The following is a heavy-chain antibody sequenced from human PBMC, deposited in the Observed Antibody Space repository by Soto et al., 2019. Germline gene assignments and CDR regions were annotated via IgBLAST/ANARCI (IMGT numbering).Heavy chain of an antibody. CDR3: ARRGYSYGSVLYYYYGMDV. CDR2: IIPIFGTA. D-gene: IGHD5-18*01. Sequence: SVKVSCKASGGTFSSYAISWVRQAPGQGLEWMGGIIPIFGTANYAQKFQGRVTITADESTSTAYMELSSLRSEDTAAYYCARRGYSYGSVLYYYYGMDVWGQGTTVTVSS. CDR1: GGTFSSYA. V-gene: IGHV1-69*13. J-gene: IGHJ6*02.